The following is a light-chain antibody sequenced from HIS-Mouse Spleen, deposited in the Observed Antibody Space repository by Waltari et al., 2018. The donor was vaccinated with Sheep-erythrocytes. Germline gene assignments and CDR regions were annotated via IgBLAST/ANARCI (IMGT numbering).Light chain of an antibody. V-gene: IGLV2-11*01. CDR3: CSYAGSYTVV. CDR2: DVS. J-gene: IGLJ2*01. Sequence: QSALTQPRSVSGSPGQSVTISCPGPSSDVGGSNHVSWYQQHPGKAPKLMIYDVSKRPSGVPDRFSGSKSGNTASLTISGLQAEDEADYYCCSYAGSYTVVFGGGTKLTVL. CDR1: SSDVGGSNH.